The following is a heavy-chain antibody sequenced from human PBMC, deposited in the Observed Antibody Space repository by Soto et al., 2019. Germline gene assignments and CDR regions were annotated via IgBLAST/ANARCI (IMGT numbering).Heavy chain of an antibody. CDR1: GGSISSGDYY. D-gene: IGHD5-18*01. J-gene: IGHJ4*02. V-gene: IGHV4-30-4*01. CDR3: ARTKDTAMANDY. CDR2: IYYSGIT. Sequence: LSLTCTVSGGSISSGDYYWSWIRQPPGKGLEWIGHIYYSGITYYNPSLRSRVTMSVETSKNQFSLKLSSVTAADTAVYYCARTKDTAMANDYWGQGTLVTVSS.